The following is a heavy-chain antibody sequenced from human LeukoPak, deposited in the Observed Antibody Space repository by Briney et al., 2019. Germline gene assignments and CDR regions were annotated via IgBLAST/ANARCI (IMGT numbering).Heavy chain of an antibody. J-gene: IGHJ3*02. Sequence: GESLKISCQGSGSSFTSYWIGWVRQMPGKGLEWMGIIYPGDSDTRYSPSFQGQVTISADKSISTAYLQWSSLKASDTAMYYCARQKYLAARPGAFDIWGQGTMVTVSS. CDR3: ARQKYLAARPGAFDI. V-gene: IGHV5-51*01. CDR2: IYPGDSDT. D-gene: IGHD6-6*01. CDR1: GSSFTSYW.